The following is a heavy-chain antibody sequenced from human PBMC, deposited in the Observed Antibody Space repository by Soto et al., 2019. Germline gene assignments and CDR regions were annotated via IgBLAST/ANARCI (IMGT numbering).Heavy chain of an antibody. CDR3: AVGGAYGSDFDY. Sequence: GGSLRLSCAASGFTFSSYGMHWVRQAPGKGLEWVAVISYDGSNKYYADSVKGRFTISRDNSKNTLYLQMNSLRAEDTAVYYCAVGGAYGSDFDYWGQGTLVTVSS. V-gene: IGHV3-30*03. J-gene: IGHJ4*02. CDR1: GFTFSSYG. D-gene: IGHD1-26*01. CDR2: ISYDGSNK.